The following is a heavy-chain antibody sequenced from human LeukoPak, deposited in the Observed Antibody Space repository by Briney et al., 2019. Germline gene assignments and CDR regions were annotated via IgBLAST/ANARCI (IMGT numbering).Heavy chain of an antibody. Sequence: PGGSLRLSCAASGFTFSSYAMHWVRQAPGKGLEWVANIKQDGSEKYYVDSVKGRFIISRDNAKNSLYLQMNSLRAEDTAVYYCARDMDFDYWGQGTLVTVSS. CDR1: GFTFSSYA. V-gene: IGHV3-7*01. CDR2: IKQDGSEK. D-gene: IGHD3-10*01. J-gene: IGHJ4*02. CDR3: ARDMDFDY.